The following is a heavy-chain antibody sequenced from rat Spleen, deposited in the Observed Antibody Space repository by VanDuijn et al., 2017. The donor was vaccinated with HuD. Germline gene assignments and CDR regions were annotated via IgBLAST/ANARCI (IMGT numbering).Heavy chain of an antibody. D-gene: IGHD4-3*01. V-gene: IGHV6-6*01. J-gene: IGHJ2*01. CDR1: GFTFSTAW. CDR3: AIGENSGLDY. CDR2: IKAKSNNYAT. Sequence: EVQVLESGGGLVQPGNSLKLSCATSGFTFSTAWMYWYRQFPEKRLEWVARIKAKSNNYATDYTESVKGRFTISRDDSKSSIYLQMNNLKEEDTAIYYCAIGENSGLDYWGQGVMVTVSS.